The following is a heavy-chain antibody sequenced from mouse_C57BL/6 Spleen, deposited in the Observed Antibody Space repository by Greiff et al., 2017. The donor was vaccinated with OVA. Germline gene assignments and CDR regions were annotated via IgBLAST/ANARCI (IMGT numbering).Heavy chain of an antibody. CDR1: GFTFSSYA. Sequence: EVNVVESGGGLVKPGGSLKLSCAASGFTFSSYAMSWVRQTPEKRLEWVATISDGGSYTYYPDNVKGRFTISRDNAKNNLYLQMSHLKSEDTAMYYCARDRALGRGFDYWGQGTTLTVSS. V-gene: IGHV5-4*01. J-gene: IGHJ2*01. CDR3: ARDRALGRGFDY. CDR2: ISDGGSYT. D-gene: IGHD4-1*01.